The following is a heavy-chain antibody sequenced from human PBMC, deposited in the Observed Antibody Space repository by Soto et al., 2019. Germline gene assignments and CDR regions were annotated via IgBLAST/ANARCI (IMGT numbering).Heavy chain of an antibody. D-gene: IGHD3-3*01. Sequence: KLSETLSLTCTVSGGSVSSGSYYWSWIRQPPGKGLEWIGYIYYSGSTNYNPSLKSRVTISVDTSKNQFSLKLSSVTAADTAVYYCARSPTYGYYDFWSGYRWFDPWGQGTLVTSP. CDR3: ARSPTYGYYDFWSGYRWFDP. J-gene: IGHJ5*02. V-gene: IGHV4-61*01. CDR1: GGSVSSGSYY. CDR2: IYYSGST.